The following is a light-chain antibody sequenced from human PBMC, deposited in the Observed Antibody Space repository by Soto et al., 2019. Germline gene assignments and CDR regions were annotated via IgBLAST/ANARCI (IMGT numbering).Light chain of an antibody. CDR2: EVT. J-gene: IGLJ3*02. CDR1: SSDVGGYNY. V-gene: IGLV2-8*01. Sequence: QSALTQPPSASGSPGQSVTISCTGTSSDVGGYNYVSWYQQYPGRAPKLMIYEVTKRPSGVPDRFSGSKSGNTASLTVSGLQAEDEADDCCSSYAASNNFYFVFGGGTKLTVL. CDR3: SSYAASNNFYFV.